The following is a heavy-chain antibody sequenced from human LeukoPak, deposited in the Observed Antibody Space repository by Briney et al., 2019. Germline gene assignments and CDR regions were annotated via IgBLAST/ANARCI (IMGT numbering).Heavy chain of an antibody. CDR3: ASILGYSSGWYLDYYYYYMDV. CDR1: GGSISSSSYY. CDR2: IYYSGST. V-gene: IGHV4-39*07. D-gene: IGHD6-19*01. J-gene: IGHJ6*03. Sequence: SETLSLTCTVSGGSISSSSYYWGWIRQPPGRGLEWIGSIYYSGSTYYNPSLKSRVTISVDTSKNQFSLKLSSVTAADTAVYYCASILGYSSGWYLDYYYYYMDVWGKGTTVTVSS.